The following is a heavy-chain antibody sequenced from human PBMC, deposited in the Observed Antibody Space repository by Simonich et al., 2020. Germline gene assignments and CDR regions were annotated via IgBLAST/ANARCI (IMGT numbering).Heavy chain of an antibody. CDR1: GYSISSGYY. D-gene: IGHD6-13*01. V-gene: IGHV4-38-2*01. CDR2: IHHSGST. CDR3: ARVGYSNYYYYGMDV. Sequence: QVQLQESGPGLVKPSETLSLTCAVSGYSISSGYYWGWIRQPPGKGLEWIGSIHHSGSTYYTPSRKSRVTISVDTSKNQFSLKLSSVTAADTAVYYCARVGYSNYYYYGMDVWGQGTTVTVSS. J-gene: IGHJ6*02.